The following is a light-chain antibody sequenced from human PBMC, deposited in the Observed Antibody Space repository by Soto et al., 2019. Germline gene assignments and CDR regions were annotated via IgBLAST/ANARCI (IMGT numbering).Light chain of an antibody. V-gene: IGLV1-44*01. CDR3: ASWDDSWNVLA. J-gene: IGLJ2*01. CDR1: SSNIGSYT. CDR2: DDD. Sequence: QSVLTQPPAASATPGQRITISCSGSSSNIGSYTVSWYQQVPGAAPKLLIYDDDHRPSGVPDRFSGSKSGTSASLAISGLLSGDEADYYCASWDDSWNVLALGAGTKVTVL.